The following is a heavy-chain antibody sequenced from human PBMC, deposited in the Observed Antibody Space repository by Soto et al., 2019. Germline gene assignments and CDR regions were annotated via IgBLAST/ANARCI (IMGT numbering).Heavy chain of an antibody. Sequence: PGESLKISCKGSGYSFTTYWIGWVRQMPGKGLEWMGIIYPGDSDTRYSPSFQGQVTLSADKSISTAYLQWSSLKASDTAVYYSARHSIEATFRNVFDIWGQGTMVTVSS. V-gene: IGHV5-51*01. CDR1: GYSFTTYW. CDR3: ARHSIEATFRNVFDI. CDR2: IYPGDSDT. J-gene: IGHJ3*02. D-gene: IGHD5-12*01.